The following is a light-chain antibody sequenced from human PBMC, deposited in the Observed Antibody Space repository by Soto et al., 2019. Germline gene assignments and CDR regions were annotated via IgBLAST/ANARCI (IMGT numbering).Light chain of an antibody. V-gene: IGKV1-9*01. CDR1: AAIGKY. CDR2: DAS. J-gene: IGKJ2*01. Sequence: DIPLTQSPSFLSASVGDRVTINCWASAAIGKYLAWYQQKAGKPPKLLVYDASTVQDGVPSRFTGSGSGTEFSLVISRLQPEDFATYYCQQLNGFPRYTFGQGTTVDI. CDR3: QQLNGFPRYT.